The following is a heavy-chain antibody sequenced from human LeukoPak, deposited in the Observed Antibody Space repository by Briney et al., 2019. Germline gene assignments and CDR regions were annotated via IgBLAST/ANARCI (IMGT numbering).Heavy chain of an antibody. CDR3: TTESGYSGSYVDY. V-gene: IGHV3-15*01. J-gene: IGHJ4*02. Sequence: PGGSLRLSCAASGFTFSNAWMSWVRQAPGKGREWVGRIKSKTDGGTTDYAAAGKGRFTIVREDAKNTLYLQMNSLKTEATAVYYCTTESGYSGSYVDYWGQGTLVTVSS. CDR2: IKSKTDGGTT. D-gene: IGHD5-12*01. CDR1: GFTFSNAW.